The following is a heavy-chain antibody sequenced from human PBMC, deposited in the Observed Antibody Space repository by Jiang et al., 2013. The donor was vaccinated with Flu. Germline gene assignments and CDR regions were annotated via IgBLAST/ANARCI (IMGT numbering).Heavy chain of an antibody. CDR3: ARDSGTDWLQFDYFDY. Sequence: GAEVKKPGSSVKVSCKASGGTFSSYAISWVRQAPGQGLEWMGRIIPILGIANYAQKFQGRVTITADKSTSTAYMELSSLRSEDTAVYYCARDSGTDWLQFDYFDYWGQGTLVTVSS. V-gene: IGHV1-69*04. CDR2: IIPILGIA. D-gene: IGHD5-24*01. CDR1: GGTFSSYA. J-gene: IGHJ4*02.